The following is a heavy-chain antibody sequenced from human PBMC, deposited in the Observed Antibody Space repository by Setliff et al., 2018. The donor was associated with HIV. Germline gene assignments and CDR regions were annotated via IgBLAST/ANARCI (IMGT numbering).Heavy chain of an antibody. CDR3: AGSRGYFVQAD. CDR2: ISYDGNHK. V-gene: IGHV3-30*04. CDR1: GFTFSSYA. J-gene: IGHJ4*02. Sequence: GGSLRLSCAASGFTFSSYAMHWVRQAPGKGLEWVAVISYDGNHKYYADSVKGRFFISRDNTRNLLYLEMRSLRAEDTAVYYCAGSRGYFVQADWGQGTLVTVSS. D-gene: IGHD1-1*01.